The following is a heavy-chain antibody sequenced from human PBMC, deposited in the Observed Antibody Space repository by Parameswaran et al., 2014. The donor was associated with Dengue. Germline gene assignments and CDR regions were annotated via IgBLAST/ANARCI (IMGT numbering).Heavy chain of an antibody. V-gene: IGHV4-31*02. Sequence: PGKGLEWIGYIYYSGSTYYNPSLKSRVTISVDTSKNQFSLKLSSVTAADTAVYYCARGSELTGGYYYYGMDVWGQGTTVTVSS. J-gene: IGHJ6*02. D-gene: IGHD1-26*01. CDR2: IYYSGST. CDR3: ARGSELTGGYYYYGMDV.